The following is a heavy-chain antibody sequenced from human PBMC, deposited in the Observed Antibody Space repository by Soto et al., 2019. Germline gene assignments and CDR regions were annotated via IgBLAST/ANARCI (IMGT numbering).Heavy chain of an antibody. CDR1: GFTFSDYY. Sequence: GGSLRLSCAASGFTFSDYYMSWIRQAPGKGLEWVSYISSSGSTIYYADSVKGRFTISRDNAKNSLYLQMDTLRPDDTAIYYCARDTVTSLASYQGFYYYGIHVWGQRTTGTVSS. CDR2: ISSSGSTI. CDR3: ARDTVTSLASYQGFYYYGIHV. D-gene: IGHD3-16*02. V-gene: IGHV3-11*04. J-gene: IGHJ6*02.